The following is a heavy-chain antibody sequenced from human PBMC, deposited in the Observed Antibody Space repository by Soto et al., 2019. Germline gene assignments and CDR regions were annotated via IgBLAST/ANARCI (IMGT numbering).Heavy chain of an antibody. D-gene: IGHD3-9*01. CDR1: GFSLSTSGVG. Sequence: QITLKESGPTLVQPTQTLTLTCTFSGFSLSTSGVGVAWIRQPPGKALEWLALIYWDDGKRYSPSLKTRLNITKDTATNQVVLTLPNVDPVDTAPYYCAHRTAYDMSTGYYTFDSWGQGSLVTFSS. CDR2: IYWDDGK. CDR3: AHRTAYDMSTGYYTFDS. J-gene: IGHJ4*02. V-gene: IGHV2-5*02.